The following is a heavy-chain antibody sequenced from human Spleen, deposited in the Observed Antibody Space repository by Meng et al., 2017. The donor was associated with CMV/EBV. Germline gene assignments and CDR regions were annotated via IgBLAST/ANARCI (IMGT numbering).Heavy chain of an antibody. CDR3: AKDLTNPYCSSTSCYYYYGMDV. CDR1: GFTFSNYG. D-gene: IGHD2-2*01. V-gene: IGHV3-30*02. Sequence: GESLKISCAASGFTFSNYGMHWVRQASGKGLEWVAFIRYDGNNKYYADSVKGRFTISRDNSKNTLFLQMNSLRAEDTAVYYCAKDLTNPYCSSTSCYYYYGMDVWGQGTTVTVSS. J-gene: IGHJ6*02. CDR2: IRYDGNNK.